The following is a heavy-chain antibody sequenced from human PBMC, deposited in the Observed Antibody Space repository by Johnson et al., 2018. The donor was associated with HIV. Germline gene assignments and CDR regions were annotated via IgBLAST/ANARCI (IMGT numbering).Heavy chain of an antibody. CDR3: ARGGTYNWSPDRIGNAFDI. J-gene: IGHJ3*02. D-gene: IGHD1-20*01. CDR2: ISSGGSSI. V-gene: IGHV3-48*03. CDR1: GFTFADYA. Sequence: VQLVESGGGVVQPGGSLRLSCAASGFTFADYAVNWVRQAPGKGLEWISYISSGGSSIYSADSVRGRFTISRDNAKKSLFLQLSRLRAGDTGVYYCARGGTYNWSPDRIGNAFDIWGQGTTVTVSS.